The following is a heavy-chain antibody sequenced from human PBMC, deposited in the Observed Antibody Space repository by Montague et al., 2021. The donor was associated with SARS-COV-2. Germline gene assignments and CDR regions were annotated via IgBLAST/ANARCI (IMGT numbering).Heavy chain of an antibody. J-gene: IGHJ4*02. D-gene: IGHD5-12*01. Sequence: SETLSLTCTVSGSISGYYWTWIRQSAGKGLEWIGRISSSEGIDYNASLKSRVTMSLDTSKIQLSLKLSSVTAADTAVYYCARQYIGYNRRFDYWGQGALVTVSP. CDR2: ISSSEGI. V-gene: IGHV4-4*07. CDR1: GSISGYY. CDR3: ARQYIGYNRRFDY.